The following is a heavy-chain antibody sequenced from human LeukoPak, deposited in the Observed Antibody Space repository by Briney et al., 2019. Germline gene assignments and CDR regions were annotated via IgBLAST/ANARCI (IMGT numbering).Heavy chain of an antibody. V-gene: IGHV4-31*03. CDR2: IYYSGTA. J-gene: IGHJ4*02. D-gene: IGHD3-3*01. CDR1: GVSFSGAGFY. CDR3: ARDFWSGSGYFDS. Sequence: SETLSLTCTVSGVSFSGAGFYWTWIRERPGKGLECSAYIYYSGTAYYNPSLERRVTISIGPCQNQSSLKLSSVTAEDTAVYYCARDFWSGSGYFDSWGQGALVTVSS.